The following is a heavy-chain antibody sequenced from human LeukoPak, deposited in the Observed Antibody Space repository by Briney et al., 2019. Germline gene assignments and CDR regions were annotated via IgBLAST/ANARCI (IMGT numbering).Heavy chain of an antibody. J-gene: IGHJ4*02. CDR1: GGSFSGYY. Sequence: SETLSLTCAVYGGSFSGYYVSWIRQPPGKGLEWIGEINHSGSTNYNPSLKSRVTISVDTSKNQFSLKLSSVTAADTAVYYCERMIGGYYDFRSGYSSAYWGQGTLVTVSS. CDR2: INHSGST. V-gene: IGHV4-34*01. D-gene: IGHD3-3*01. CDR3: ERMIGGYYDFRSGYSSAY.